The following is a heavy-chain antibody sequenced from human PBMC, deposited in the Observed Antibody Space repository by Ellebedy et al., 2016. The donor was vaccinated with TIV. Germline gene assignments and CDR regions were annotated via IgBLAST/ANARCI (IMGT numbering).Heavy chain of an antibody. D-gene: IGHD6-19*01. J-gene: IGHJ4*02. CDR2: INPSRGST. Sequence: ASVKVSCKASGYTFTSYYMHWVRHAPGHGLEWIGIINPSRGSTTYAQKLQGRVTITRDTSTSTVYMGLSSLRSEDTAVYYCARARSSGWLHNPDYWGQGTLVTVSS. CDR1: GYTFTSYY. CDR3: ARARSSGWLHNPDY. V-gene: IGHV1-46*04.